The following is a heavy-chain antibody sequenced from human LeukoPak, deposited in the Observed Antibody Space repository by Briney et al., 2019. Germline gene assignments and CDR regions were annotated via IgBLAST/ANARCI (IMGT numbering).Heavy chain of an antibody. CDR1: GGSISGSSYY. CDR2: IYYSGST. Sequence: SETLSLTCTVSGGSISGSSYYWGWIRQPPGKGLEWIGSIYYSGSTYYNPSLKSRVTISVDTSKNQFSLKLSSVTAADTAVYYCARGAEAFDIWGQGTMVTVSS. J-gene: IGHJ3*02. V-gene: IGHV4-39*07. CDR3: ARGAEAFDI.